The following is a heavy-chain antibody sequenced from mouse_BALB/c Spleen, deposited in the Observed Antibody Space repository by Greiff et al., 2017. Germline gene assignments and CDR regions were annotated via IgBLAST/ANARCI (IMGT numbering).Heavy chain of an antibody. J-gene: IGHJ3*01. Sequence: EVQRVESGPGLVKPSQTVSLTCTVTGISITTGNYRWSWLRQFPGNKLEWIGYIYYSGTITYNPSLTSRTTITRDTSKNQFFLEMNSLTAEDTATYYCAREAGGYYGLFAYWGQGTLVTVSA. CDR1: GISITTGNYR. V-gene: IGHV3-5*02. CDR3: AREAGGYYGLFAY. CDR2: IYYSGTI. D-gene: IGHD2-3*01.